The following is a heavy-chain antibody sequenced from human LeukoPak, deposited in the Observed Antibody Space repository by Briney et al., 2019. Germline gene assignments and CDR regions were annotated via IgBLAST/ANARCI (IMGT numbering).Heavy chain of an antibody. CDR1: GFTFRSAW. D-gene: IGHD1-26*01. CDR2: IRSQTDGGTT. J-gene: IGHJ4*02. CDR3: TTAPDSGSRDDY. Sequence: GGSLRLSCTVSGFTFRSAWMSWVRQAPGKGLEWVGRIRSQTDGGTTDHGAPVQGRFTISRDDSQSTVYLQMISLKIEDTAVYFCTTAPDSGSRDDYWGPGTLVTVSS. V-gene: IGHV3-15*01.